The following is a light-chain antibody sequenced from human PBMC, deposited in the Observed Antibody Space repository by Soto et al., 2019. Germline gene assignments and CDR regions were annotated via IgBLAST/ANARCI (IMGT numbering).Light chain of an antibody. V-gene: IGLV1-51*01. CDR2: DND. CDR1: SSNIGDHY. Sequence: QSVLTQPPSVSAASGQNVTISCSGSSSNIGDHYVSWYQQVPGTAPKLLIFDNDNRPSGIPDGFSGSKSGTSATLGITGLQTGDEADYFCGTWGSSLSGVVFGGGTKLTVL. CDR3: GTWGSSLSGVV. J-gene: IGLJ2*01.